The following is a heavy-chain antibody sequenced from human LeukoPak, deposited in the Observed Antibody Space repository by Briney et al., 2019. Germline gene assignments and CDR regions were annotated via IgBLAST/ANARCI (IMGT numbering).Heavy chain of an antibody. CDR3: AKGFGRGSSGYFAQ. J-gene: IGHJ4*02. CDR1: GFTFDDYA. Sequence: PGRSLRLSCAASGFTFDDYAMHWVRQAPGKGLEWVSGISWNSGSIGYADSVKGRFTISRDNAKNSLYLQMNSLRAEDTALYYCAKGFGRGSSGYFAQWAQGTLVTVSS. CDR2: ISWNSGSI. D-gene: IGHD3-22*01. V-gene: IGHV3-9*01.